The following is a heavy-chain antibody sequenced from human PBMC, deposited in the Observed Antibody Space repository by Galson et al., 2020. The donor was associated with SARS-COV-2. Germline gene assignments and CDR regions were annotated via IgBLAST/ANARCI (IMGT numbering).Heavy chain of an antibody. D-gene: IGHD3-22*01. CDR1: GFTFSSYG. V-gene: IGHV3-30*03. Sequence: QLGESLKISCAASGFTFSSYGMHWVRQAPGKGLEWVAVISYDGSNKYYADSVKGRFTISRDNSKNTLYLQMNSLRAEDTAVYYCVRGRDDSRGYYYLVGRYYYYGMDVWGQGTTVTVSS. CDR3: VRGRDDSRGYYYLVGRYYYYGMDV. J-gene: IGHJ6*02. CDR2: ISYDGSNK.